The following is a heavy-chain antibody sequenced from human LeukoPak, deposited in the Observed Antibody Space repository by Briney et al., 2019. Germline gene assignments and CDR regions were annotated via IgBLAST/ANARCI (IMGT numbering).Heavy chain of an antibody. CDR1: GCRFTSYW. Sequence: GGSLQISCKGSGCRFTSYWIGWGRQLPGKGLEWMGIIYPGDSDTRYSPSFQGQVTISADKSISTAYLQWSSLKASDTAMYYCAIGEDYYDSSGYYYEGGYYFDYWGQGTLVTVSS. CDR2: IYPGDSDT. D-gene: IGHD3-22*01. CDR3: AIGEDYYDSSGYYYEGGYYFDY. V-gene: IGHV5-51*01. J-gene: IGHJ4*02.